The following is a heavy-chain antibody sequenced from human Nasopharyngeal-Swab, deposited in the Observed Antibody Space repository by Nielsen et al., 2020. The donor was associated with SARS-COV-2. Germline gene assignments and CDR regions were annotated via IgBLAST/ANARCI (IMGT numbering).Heavy chain of an antibody. CDR2: ISGSGDISGSGGST. D-gene: IGHD2/OR15-2a*01. Sequence: GGSLRLSCAASGFTFSTYWMHWVRQAPGKGLEWVAAISGSGDISGSGGSTYYADSVKGRFTISRDNSKNTLSLQMNGLGAEDTAVYYCAKDLRGPYFFWGQGTLVTVSS. CDR3: AKDLRGPYFF. CDR1: GFTFSTYW. V-gene: IGHV3-23*01. J-gene: IGHJ4*02.